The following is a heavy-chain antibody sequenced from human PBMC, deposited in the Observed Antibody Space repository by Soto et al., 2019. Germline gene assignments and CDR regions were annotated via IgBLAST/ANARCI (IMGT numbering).Heavy chain of an antibody. V-gene: IGHV3-9*01. D-gene: IGHD6-19*01. CDR1: GFTFDDYA. J-gene: IGHJ4*02. CDR2: ISWNRGSI. CDR3: VKADGRWLQSIAVAGKFDY. Sequence: EVQLVESGGGLVQPGRSLRLSCAASGFTFDDYAMHWVRQAPGKGLEWVSGISWNRGSIGYADSVKGRFTISRDNAKNSLYLQMNSLRAEDTALYYCVKADGRWLQSIAVAGKFDYWGQGTLVTVSS.